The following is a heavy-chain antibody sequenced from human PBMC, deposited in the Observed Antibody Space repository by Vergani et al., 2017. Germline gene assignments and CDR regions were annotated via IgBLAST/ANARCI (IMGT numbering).Heavy chain of an antibody. J-gene: IGHJ5*02. V-gene: IGHV3-33*01. CDR1: GFTFNQYG. CDR2: TWYDGNNK. Sequence: QVQLVESGGGVVQPGRSLRLSCAASGFTFNQYGMHWVRQAPGKGLEWVAGTWYDGNNKQYADSVKGRFTISRDNSKSTMYLQMNSLRDEDTGVYYCARELRLLYNRFDPWGQGTLVTVSS. CDR3: ARELRLLYNRFDP. D-gene: IGHD1-14*01.